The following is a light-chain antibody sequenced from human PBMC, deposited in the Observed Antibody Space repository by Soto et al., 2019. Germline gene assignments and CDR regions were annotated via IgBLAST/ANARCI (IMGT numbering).Light chain of an antibody. CDR2: AAS. V-gene: IGKV1-39*01. CDR3: QQSYSTPPAWT. CDR1: QSISSY. J-gene: IGKJ1*01. Sequence: IHMTQSPSSLSASVGHSVTITCRAIQSISSYLNWYQQKPGKAPKLLIYAASSLQSGVPSRFSGSGSGPDFTLPISSLQPEDFATYYCQQSYSTPPAWTFGQGTKV.